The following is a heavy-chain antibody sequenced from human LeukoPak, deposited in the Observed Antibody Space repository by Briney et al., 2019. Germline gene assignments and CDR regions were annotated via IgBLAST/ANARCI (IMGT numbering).Heavy chain of an antibody. Sequence: GESLKISCKGSGYSFTSYWIGWVRQVPGKGLEWMGIIYPGDSDTRYSPSFQGQVTISADKSISTAYLQWSSLKASDTAMYYCARQIRGYSYGYYFDYWGQGTLVTVSS. J-gene: IGHJ4*02. CDR2: IYPGDSDT. V-gene: IGHV5-51*01. D-gene: IGHD5-18*01. CDR1: GYSFTSYW. CDR3: ARQIRGYSYGYYFDY.